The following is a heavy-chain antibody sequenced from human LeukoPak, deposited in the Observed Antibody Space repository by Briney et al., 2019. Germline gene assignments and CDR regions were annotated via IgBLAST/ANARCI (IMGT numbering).Heavy chain of an antibody. CDR1: GGTLSSYA. Sequence: SVTVSCTASGGTLSSYAVNWVRQAPGQALEWMGGIIPIFGTANYAQKFQGRVTITADESTSTAYMDLSSLGSEDTAVYYCAREYCGGDCYILGSGYLDLWGRGTLVTVSS. J-gene: IGHJ2*01. D-gene: IGHD2-21*02. CDR2: IIPIFGTA. V-gene: IGHV1-69*13. CDR3: AREYCGGDCYILGSGYLDL.